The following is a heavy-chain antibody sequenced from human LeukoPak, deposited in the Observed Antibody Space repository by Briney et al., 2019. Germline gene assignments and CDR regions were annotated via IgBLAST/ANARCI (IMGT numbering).Heavy chain of an antibody. D-gene: IGHD1-1*01. CDR1: GDSISSSYW. Sequence: KASGTLSLTCAVSGDSISSSYWWSWARQPPGKGLEWIGEIFHSGNTNYNPPLKSRVTISVDKSKNQFSLKLSSVTAADTAVYYCAREWAGTDYWGQGTLVTVSS. CDR2: IFHSGNT. V-gene: IGHV4-4*02. J-gene: IGHJ4*02. CDR3: AREWAGTDY.